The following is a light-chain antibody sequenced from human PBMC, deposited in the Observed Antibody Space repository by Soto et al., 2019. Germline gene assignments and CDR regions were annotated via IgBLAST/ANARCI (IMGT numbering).Light chain of an antibody. Sequence: EIVLTQSPATLSLSPGERATLSCRASQSVSSYLAWYQQKPGQAPRLLVYDASTRATGIPARFSGSGSETDFTLSISSLEPEDFAVYFCQQRSNWPLNFGGGTKVEIK. CDR3: QQRSNWPLN. J-gene: IGKJ4*01. V-gene: IGKV3-11*01. CDR1: QSVSSY. CDR2: DAS.